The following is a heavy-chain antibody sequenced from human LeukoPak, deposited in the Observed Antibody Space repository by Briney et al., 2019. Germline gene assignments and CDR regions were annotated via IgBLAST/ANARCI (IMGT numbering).Heavy chain of an antibody. CDR2: ISSSSSYI. Sequence: PGGSLRLSCAASGFTFSSYSMNWVRQAPGKGLEWVSSISSSSSYIYYADSVKGRFTISRDNAKNSLYLQMNSLRAEDTAVYYCARYVWYTSMVTGSFDIWGQGTMVTVSS. J-gene: IGHJ3*02. D-gene: IGHD5-18*01. CDR3: ARYVWYTSMVTGSFDI. CDR1: GFTFSSYS. V-gene: IGHV3-21*01.